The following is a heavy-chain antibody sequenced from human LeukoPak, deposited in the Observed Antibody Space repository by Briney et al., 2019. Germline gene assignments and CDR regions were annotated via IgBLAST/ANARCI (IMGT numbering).Heavy chain of an antibody. J-gene: IGHJ6*02. CDR2: FDPEDGET. V-gene: IGHV1-24*01. Sequence: ASVTVSCKVSGYTLTELSMHWVRQAPGKGLEWMGGFDPEDGETIYAQKFQGRVTMTEDTSTDTAYMELSSLRSEDTAVYYCATQQLTPRSYYGMDVWGQGTTVTVSS. D-gene: IGHD6-13*01. CDR3: ATQQLTPRSYYGMDV. CDR1: GYTLTELS.